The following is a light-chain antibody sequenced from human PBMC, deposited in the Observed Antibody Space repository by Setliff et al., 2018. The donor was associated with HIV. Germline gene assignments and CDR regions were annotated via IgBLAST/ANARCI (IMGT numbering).Light chain of an antibody. CDR1: SSDIGSSKF. V-gene: IGLV2-14*03. Sequence: QSALTQHASVSGSPGQSITISCTGTSSDIGSSKFVSWYQQHPGKAPKVMIYNVDKRPSGVSNRFSGSKSGNTASLTISGLQIEDEADYFCSSYSINNLYVFASGTKVTVL. CDR2: NVD. J-gene: IGLJ1*01. CDR3: SSYSINNLYV.